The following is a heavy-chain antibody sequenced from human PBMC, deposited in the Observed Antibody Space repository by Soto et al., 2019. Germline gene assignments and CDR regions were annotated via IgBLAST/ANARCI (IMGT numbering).Heavy chain of an antibody. V-gene: IGHV4-59*01. CDR3: ARGAPYDDMPY. J-gene: IGHJ4*02. Sequence: QVQLQESGSGLVKPSETLSLNCTVSGGSISSYSWSWIRQPPGKGLEWIGYIFYNGNTNYNPSLKSRVTISVDTSKNQFSLKLNSVTAADTAVYYCARGAPYDDMPYWGQGTLVTVSS. D-gene: IGHD4-17*01. CDR2: IFYNGNT. CDR1: GGSISSYS.